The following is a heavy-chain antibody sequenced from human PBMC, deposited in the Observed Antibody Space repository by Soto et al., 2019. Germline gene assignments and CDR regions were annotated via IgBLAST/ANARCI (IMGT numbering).Heavy chain of an antibody. CDR3: ARGPTDYYDNSANYFLDY. CDR1: GYTFITYG. Sequence: EASVKVSCKASGYTFITYGVSWVRQAPGQGLDWLGWISTYNGNTRYAERLQGRVTMTTDTTTNTAYMELRNLRSDDTAVYYCARGPTDYYDNSANYFLDYWGQGTLVTVSS. D-gene: IGHD3-22*01. CDR2: ISTYNGNT. V-gene: IGHV1-18*01. J-gene: IGHJ4*02.